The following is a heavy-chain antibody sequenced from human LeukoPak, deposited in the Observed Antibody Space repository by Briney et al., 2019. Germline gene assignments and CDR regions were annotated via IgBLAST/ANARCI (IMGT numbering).Heavy chain of an antibody. D-gene: IGHD1-26*01. V-gene: IGHV4-4*07. CDR3: ARDNQWEPTYYYYYYMDV. J-gene: IGHJ6*03. Sequence: SETLSLTCTVSGGSISSYYWSWIRQPAGKGLEWIGRIYTSGSTNYNPSLKSRVTMSVDTSKNQFSFKLSSVTAADTAVYYCARDNQWEPTYYYYYYMDVWGKGTTVTVSS. CDR1: GGSISSYY. CDR2: IYTSGST.